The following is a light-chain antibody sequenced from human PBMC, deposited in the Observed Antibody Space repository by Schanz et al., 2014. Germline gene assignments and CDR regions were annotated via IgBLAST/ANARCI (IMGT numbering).Light chain of an antibody. Sequence: QSVLTQPPSVSGSPGQSVTISCTGTSSDVGSYNRVSWYQQPPGTAPKLMIYEVSNRPSGVPDRFSGSKSGNTASLTISGLQAEDEADYYCKVWDESLNGYVFGTGTKLTVL. J-gene: IGLJ1*01. CDR3: KVWDESLNGYV. V-gene: IGLV2-18*01. CDR1: SSDVGSYNR. CDR2: EVS.